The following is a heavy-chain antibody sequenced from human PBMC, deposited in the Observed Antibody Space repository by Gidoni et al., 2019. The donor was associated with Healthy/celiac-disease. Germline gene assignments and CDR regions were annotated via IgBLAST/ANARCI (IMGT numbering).Heavy chain of an antibody. V-gene: IGHV4-39*01. CDR2: IGYSGST. J-gene: IGHJ5*02. CDR3: ARQGGDIVVVPAAYNWFDP. D-gene: IGHD2-2*01. Sequence: QLQLQESGPGLVKPSETLSRTCTVSGGAISSSSDYGGWIRQPPGKGLEWIGSIGYSGSTYSTPSLKCRVTISVDTSKNLFSLRLSSVTAADTAVYYCARQGGDIVVVPAAYNWFDPWGQGTLVTVSS. CDR1: GGAISSSSDY.